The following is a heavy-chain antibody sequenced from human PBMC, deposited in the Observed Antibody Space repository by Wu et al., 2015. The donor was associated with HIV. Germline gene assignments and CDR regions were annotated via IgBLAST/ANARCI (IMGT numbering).Heavy chain of an antibody. CDR2: IIPIFGTA. CDR3: ARVVGGYSYGYGDWYFDL. V-gene: IGHV1-69*12. J-gene: IGHJ2*01. CDR1: GGTFSSYA. Sequence: QVQLVQSGAEVKKPGSSVKVSCKASGGTFSSYAISWVRQAPGQGLEWMGGIIPIFGTANYAQKFQGRVTITADESTSTAYMELSSLRSEDTAVYYCARVVGGYSYGYGDWYFDLWGPWHPGHCLL. D-gene: IGHD5-18*01.